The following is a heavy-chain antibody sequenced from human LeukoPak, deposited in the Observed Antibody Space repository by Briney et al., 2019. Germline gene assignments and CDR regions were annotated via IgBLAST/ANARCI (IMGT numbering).Heavy chain of an antibody. J-gene: IGHJ4*02. D-gene: IGHD6-13*01. CDR1: GFTVSSNY. Sequence: PGGSLRLSCAASGFTVSSNYMSWVRQAPGQGLEWVSVIYSGGSTYYADSVKGRFTISRDNSKNTVDLQMNSLRVEDTAVYYCAMRGNTWYDCWGQGTLVTVSS. CDR2: IYSGGST. V-gene: IGHV3-53*01. CDR3: AMRGNTWYDC.